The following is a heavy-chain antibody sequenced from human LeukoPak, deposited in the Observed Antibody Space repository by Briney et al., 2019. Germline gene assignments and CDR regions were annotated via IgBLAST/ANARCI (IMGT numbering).Heavy chain of an antibody. V-gene: IGHV3-13*01. D-gene: IGHD4-23*01. Sequence: GGSLRLSCAASGFTFSSYDMHWVRHATGKGLEWVSAIRTAGDTYYPGSVKGRFTISRENAKNSLYLQMNSLRAGDTAVYYCARAKGYGGNSEVSWYFDLWGRGTLVTVSS. CDR3: ARAKGYGGNSEVSWYFDL. J-gene: IGHJ2*01. CDR1: GFTFSSYD. CDR2: IRTAGDT.